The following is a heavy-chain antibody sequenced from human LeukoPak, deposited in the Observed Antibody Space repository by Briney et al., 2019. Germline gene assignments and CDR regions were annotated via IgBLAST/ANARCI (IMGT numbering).Heavy chain of an antibody. V-gene: IGHV1-8*01. CDR1: GYTFTSYD. CDR2: MNPNSGNT. Sequence: ASVKVSCKASGYTFTSYDINWVRQATGQGLEWMGWMNPNSGNTGYAQKFQGRVTMTRNTSISTAYMELSSLRSEDTAMYYCARAFRVRLANPKYYFDYWGQGTLVTVSS. J-gene: IGHJ4*02. CDR3: ARAFRVRLANPKYYFDY. D-gene: IGHD3-10*01.